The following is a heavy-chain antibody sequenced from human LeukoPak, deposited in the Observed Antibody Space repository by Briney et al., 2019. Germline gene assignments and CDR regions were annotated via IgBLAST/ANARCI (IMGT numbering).Heavy chain of an antibody. CDR2: ISSSGSYI. CDR3: ARASDHDWGSYRWDAFDI. D-gene: IGHD3-16*02. J-gene: IGHJ3*02. Sequence: GGALRLSCAASTFTFSSYTMNWVGQAPGTGLECFSCISSSGSYIYYADSLKGRFTVSRDNARKSLYLQMNSLRAEDTAVYYCARASDHDWGSYRWDAFDIWGQGTMVTVSS. CDR1: TFTFSSYT. V-gene: IGHV3-21*01.